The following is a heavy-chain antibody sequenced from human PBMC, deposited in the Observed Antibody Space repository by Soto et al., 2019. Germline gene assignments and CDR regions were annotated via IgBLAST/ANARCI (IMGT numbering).Heavy chain of an antibody. CDR1: GYTFTSYG. V-gene: IGHV1-18*01. CDR2: ISAYNGNT. J-gene: IGHJ4*02. D-gene: IGHD3-22*01. Sequence: QVQLVQSGAEVKKPGASVKVSCKASGYTFTSYGISWVRQAPGQGLEWMGWISAYNGNTNYAQKLQGRVTMTTDTATSTAYMELRSLRSDDTAVYYCARGHTYYYDSSGYYLFDYWGQGTLVTVSS. CDR3: ARGHTYYYDSSGYYLFDY.